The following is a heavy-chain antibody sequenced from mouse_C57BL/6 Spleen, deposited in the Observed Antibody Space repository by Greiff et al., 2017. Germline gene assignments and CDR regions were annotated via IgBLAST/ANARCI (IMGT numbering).Heavy chain of an antibody. Sequence: EVKLEESGGGLVQPGGSLKLSCAASGFTFSDYGMAWVRQAPRKGPEWVAFISNLAYRIYYADTVTGRFTISRENAKNTLYLAMSSLRSEDTAMYYCARDDYGAWFAYWGQGTLVTVSA. V-gene: IGHV5-15*04. D-gene: IGHD2-4*01. CDR2: ISNLAYRI. CDR3: ARDDYGAWFAY. J-gene: IGHJ3*01. CDR1: GFTFSDYG.